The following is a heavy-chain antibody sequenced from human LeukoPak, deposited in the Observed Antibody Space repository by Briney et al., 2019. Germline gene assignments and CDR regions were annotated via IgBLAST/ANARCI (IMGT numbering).Heavy chain of an antibody. V-gene: IGHV4-59*08. CDR3: ASIAAARTLQPQFDY. Sequence: SETLSLTCTVSGGSISSYYWSWIRQPPGKGLEWIGYIYYSGSTNYNPSLKSKVTISVDTSKKQLSLKLSSVTAADTAANSCASIAAARTLQPQFDYWGQGTLVTVSS. D-gene: IGHD6-13*01. CDR1: GGSISSYY. J-gene: IGHJ4*02. CDR2: IYYSGST.